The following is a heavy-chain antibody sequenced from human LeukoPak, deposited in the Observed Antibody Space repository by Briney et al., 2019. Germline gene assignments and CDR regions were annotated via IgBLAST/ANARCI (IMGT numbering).Heavy chain of an antibody. J-gene: IGHJ3*02. CDR3: ARPGSSGYYFSAFDI. D-gene: IGHD3-22*01. Sequence: GESLQISCNGSGYSFTSSCIGWVRQMPGKGLEWLGIIYPGDPDTRYSPSFQGQVTISVDKSISTAYLQWSSLKASDTAMYYCARPGSSGYYFSAFDIWGQGTMVTVSS. V-gene: IGHV5-51*01. CDR2: IYPGDPDT. CDR1: GYSFTSSC.